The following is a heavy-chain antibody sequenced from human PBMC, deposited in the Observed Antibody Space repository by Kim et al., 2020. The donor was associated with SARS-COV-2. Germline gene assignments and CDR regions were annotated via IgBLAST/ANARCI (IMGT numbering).Heavy chain of an antibody. CDR2: ISWNSGSV. V-gene: IGHV3-9*01. CDR1: GFIFGDYA. D-gene: IGHD3-10*01. CDR3: ATGLLRGIIPKDHDAFDI. Sequence: GGSLRLSCAASGFIFGDYAMHWVRQIPGKGLEWVAGISWNSGSVGYVDSVKGRFTISRDNAKNSLFLQVRTLRPEDTALYYCATGLLRGIIPKDHDAFDIWGQGTLLTVSS. J-gene: IGHJ3*02.